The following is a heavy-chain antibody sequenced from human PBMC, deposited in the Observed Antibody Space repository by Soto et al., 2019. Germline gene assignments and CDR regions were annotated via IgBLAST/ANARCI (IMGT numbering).Heavy chain of an antibody. D-gene: IGHD3-16*02. CDR2: IYYSGST. CDR3: ARGRLRLGELSLRPT. Sequence: SETLSLTCTVSGGSVSSGSYYWSWIRQPPGKGLEWIGYIYYSGSTNYNPSLKSRVTISVDTSKNQFSLKLSSVTAADTAVYYCARGRLRLGELSLRPTWGQGTLVTVSS. J-gene: IGHJ5*02. CDR1: GGSVSSGSYY. V-gene: IGHV4-61*01.